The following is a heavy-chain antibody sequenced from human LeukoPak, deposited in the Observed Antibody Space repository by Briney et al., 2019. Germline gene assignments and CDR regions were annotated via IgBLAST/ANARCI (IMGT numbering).Heavy chain of an antibody. V-gene: IGHV3-23*01. CDR1: GFTFSSYG. D-gene: IGHD3-10*01. CDR3: AKIPPLGGDY. CDR2: ISGSGGST. J-gene: IGHJ4*02. Sequence: GRSLRLSCAASGFTFSSYGMHWVRQAPGKGLEWVSAISGSGGSTYYADSVKGRFTISRDNSKNTLYLQMNSLRAEDTAVYYCAKIPPLGGDYWGQGTLVTVSS.